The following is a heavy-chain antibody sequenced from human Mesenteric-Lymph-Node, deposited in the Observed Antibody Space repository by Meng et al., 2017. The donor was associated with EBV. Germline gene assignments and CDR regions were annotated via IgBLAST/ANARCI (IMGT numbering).Heavy chain of an antibody. CDR2: MYHSGST. CDR3: ARGREYSWGY. D-gene: IGHD4-11*01. V-gene: IGHV4-4*02. CDR1: GGSISNDHW. Sequence: QVVLQESGPGPVKPSGTLSLTCGVSGGSISNDHWWSWVRQPPGKGLEWIGEMYHSGSTNYNPSLKSRVTISVDKSKNQFFLNLNSVTAADTAVYYCARGREYSWGYWGQGTLVTVSS. J-gene: IGHJ4*02.